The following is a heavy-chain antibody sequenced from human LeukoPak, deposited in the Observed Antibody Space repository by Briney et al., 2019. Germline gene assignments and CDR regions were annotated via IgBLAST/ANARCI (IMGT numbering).Heavy chain of an antibody. CDR1: GFTFNNYA. J-gene: IGHJ4*02. CDR2: ISGNGGDT. CDR3: ATVHARGLLFLDY. Sequence: GGSLRLSCAAAGFTFNNYALSWVRQAPGKGLEWVSAISGNGGDTYYADSVKGRFTVSRDISKSTLYLQMNSLRVEDTAVYYCATVHARGLLFLDYWGQGTLVTVSS. V-gene: IGHV3-23*01. D-gene: IGHD1-1*01.